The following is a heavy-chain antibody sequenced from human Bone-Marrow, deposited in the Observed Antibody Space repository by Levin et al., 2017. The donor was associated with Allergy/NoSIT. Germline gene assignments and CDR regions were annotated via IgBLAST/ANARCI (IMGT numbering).Heavy chain of an antibody. Sequence: AGESLKISCAASGFTFSSYGMHWVRQAPGKGLEWVAVIWYDGSNKYYADSVKGRFTISRDNSKNTLYLQMNSLRAEDTAVYYCARGNPTTVVSSSFIFDYWGQGTLVTVSS. D-gene: IGHD4-23*01. V-gene: IGHV3-33*01. CDR2: IWYDGSNK. CDR3: ARGNPTTVVSSSFIFDY. CDR1: GFTFSSYG. J-gene: IGHJ4*02.